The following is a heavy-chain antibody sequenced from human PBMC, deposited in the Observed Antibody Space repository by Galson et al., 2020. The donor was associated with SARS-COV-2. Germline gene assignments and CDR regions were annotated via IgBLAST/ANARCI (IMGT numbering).Heavy chain of an antibody. D-gene: IGHD4-17*01. J-gene: IGHJ6*04. Sequence: SVKVSCKASGGTFSSYAISWVRQAPGQGLEWMGGIIPIFGTANYAQKFQGRVTITADESTSTAYMELSSLRSEYTAVYYCARYDYGEYETPVVEYEYSMDVWVKVSTSPVSS. CDR1: GGTFSSYA. V-gene: IGHV1-69*13. CDR3: ARYDYGEYETPVVEYEYSMDV. CDR2: IIPIFGTA.